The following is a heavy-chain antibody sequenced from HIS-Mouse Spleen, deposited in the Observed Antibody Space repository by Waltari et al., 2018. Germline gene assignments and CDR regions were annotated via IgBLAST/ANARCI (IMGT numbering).Heavy chain of an antibody. CDR2: IKQDGSEK. V-gene: IGHV3-7*01. CDR1: GFTFSSYW. J-gene: IGHJ4*02. D-gene: IGHD3-3*01. CDR3: ARDSYYDFWSGYYY. Sequence: EVQLVESGGGLVQPGGSLRLSCAASGFTFSSYWMSWVRPAPGKGLEWVANIKQDGSEKYYVDSVKGRFTISRDNAKNSLYLQMNSLRAEDTAVYYCARDSYYDFWSGYYYWGQGTLVTVSS.